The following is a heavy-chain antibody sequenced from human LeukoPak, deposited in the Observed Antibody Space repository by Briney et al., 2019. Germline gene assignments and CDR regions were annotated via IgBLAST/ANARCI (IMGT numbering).Heavy chain of an antibody. CDR2: ISYDGSNK. CDR3: AKFFGGYYSPLDY. V-gene: IGHV3-30-3*01. D-gene: IGHD3-22*01. J-gene: IGHJ4*02. CDR1: GFTFSSYA. Sequence: HPGGSLRLSCAASGFTFSSYAMHWVRQAPGKGLEWVAVISYDGSNKYYADSVKGRFTISRDNSKNTLYLQMNSLRAEDTAVYYCAKFFGGYYSPLDYWGQGTLVTVSS.